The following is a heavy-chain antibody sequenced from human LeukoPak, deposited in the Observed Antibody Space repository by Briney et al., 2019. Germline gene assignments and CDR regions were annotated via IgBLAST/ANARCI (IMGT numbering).Heavy chain of an antibody. Sequence: GGSLRLSCAASGFTFSSYGMHWVRQAPGKGLEWVAVIWYDGSNKYYADSVKGRSTISRDNSKNTLYLQMNSLRAEDTAVYYCARGDWLYYYYYGMDVWGQGTTVTVSS. CDR1: GFTFSSYG. D-gene: IGHD3/OR15-3a*01. CDR3: ARGDWLYYYYYGMDV. CDR2: IWYDGSNK. J-gene: IGHJ6*02. V-gene: IGHV3-33*01.